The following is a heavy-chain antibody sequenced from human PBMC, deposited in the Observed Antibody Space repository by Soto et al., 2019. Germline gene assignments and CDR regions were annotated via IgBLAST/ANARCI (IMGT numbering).Heavy chain of an antibody. CDR2: ISGSGGST. J-gene: IGHJ4*02. Sequence: QLGGPLRLSCAASGFTFSSYAMSWVRQAPGKGLEWVSAISGSGGSTYYADSVKGRFTISRDNSKNTLYLQMNSLRAEDTAVYYCAKVLDYGDSAGDNDYWGQGTLVTVSS. CDR1: GFTFSSYA. CDR3: AKVLDYGDSAGDNDY. V-gene: IGHV3-23*01. D-gene: IGHD4-17*01.